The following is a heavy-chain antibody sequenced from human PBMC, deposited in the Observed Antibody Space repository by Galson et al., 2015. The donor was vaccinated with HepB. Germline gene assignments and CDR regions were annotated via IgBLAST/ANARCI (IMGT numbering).Heavy chain of an antibody. CDR2: INPSGGST. CDR1: GSTFTSYC. CDR3: ASSSGWYKRFDP. J-gene: IGHJ5*02. D-gene: IGHD6-19*01. Sequence: SVKVSCKASGSTFTSYCMHWVRQAPGQGLEWMGIINPSGGSTSYAQKFQGRVTMTRDTSTSTVYMELSSLRSEDTAVYYCASSSGWYKRFDPWGQGTLVTVSS. V-gene: IGHV1-46*01.